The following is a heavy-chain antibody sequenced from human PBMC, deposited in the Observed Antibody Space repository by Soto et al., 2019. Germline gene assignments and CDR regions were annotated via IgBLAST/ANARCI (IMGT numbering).Heavy chain of an antibody. D-gene: IGHD6-13*01. V-gene: IGHV2-70*01. Sequence: SGPTLGYPTQTLTLTCTCSGFSLSTSGRCERSIREPPGKALAWLALIDWDDDKYYSTSLKTRLTISKDTSKNQVVLTMTNMDPVDTATYYCARIPGPIAAAGGGPPGRYYYYGMDVWGQGTTVTVSS. J-gene: IGHJ6*02. CDR3: ARIPGPIAAAGGGPPGRYYYYGMDV. CDR2: IDWDDDK. CDR1: GFSLSTSGRC.